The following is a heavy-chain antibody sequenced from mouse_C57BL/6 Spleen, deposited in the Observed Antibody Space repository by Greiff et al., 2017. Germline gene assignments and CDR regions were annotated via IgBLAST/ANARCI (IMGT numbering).Heavy chain of an antibody. Sequence: QVQLKQPGAELVMPGASVKLSCKASGYTFTSYWMHWVKQRPGQGLEWIGEIDPSDSYTNYNQKFKGKSTLTVDKSSSTAYMQLSSLTSEDSAVYYCARSNWGAMDYWGQGTSVTVSS. J-gene: IGHJ4*01. V-gene: IGHV1-69*01. CDR1: GYTFTSYW. CDR2: IDPSDSYT. D-gene: IGHD4-1*01. CDR3: ARSNWGAMDY.